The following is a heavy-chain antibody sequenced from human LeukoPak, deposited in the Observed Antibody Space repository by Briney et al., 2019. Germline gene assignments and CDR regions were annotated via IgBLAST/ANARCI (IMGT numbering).Heavy chain of an antibody. CDR2: INPNSGGT. D-gene: IGHD1-26*01. Sequence: ASVKVSCKASGYTFTGYYMHWVRQAPGQGLEWMGWINPNSGGTNYAQKFQGRVTMTRDTSISTACMELSRLRSDDTAVYYCARTLYSGSYSDYWGQGTLVTVSS. J-gene: IGHJ4*02. CDR3: ARTLYSGSYSDY. CDR1: GYTFTGYY. V-gene: IGHV1-2*02.